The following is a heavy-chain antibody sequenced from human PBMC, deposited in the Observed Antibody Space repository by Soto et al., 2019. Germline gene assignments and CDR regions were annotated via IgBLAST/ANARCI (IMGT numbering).Heavy chain of an antibody. J-gene: IGHJ5*02. Sequence: QVQLVESGGGVVQPGRSLTLSCVASGFTFSSYGMHWVRQAPGKGLEWVAVIAYDGSNKYYADSVKGRFTISRDNSKNTLYLQMNSLRAEDTAVYYCAKDNCVSTSCYRLYNWFDPWGQGTLVTVSS. CDR1: GFTFSSYG. D-gene: IGHD2-2*01. CDR2: IAYDGSNK. CDR3: AKDNCVSTSCYRLYNWFDP. V-gene: IGHV3-30*18.